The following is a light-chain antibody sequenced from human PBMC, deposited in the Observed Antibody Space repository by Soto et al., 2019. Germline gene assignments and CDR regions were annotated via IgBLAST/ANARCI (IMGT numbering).Light chain of an antibody. V-gene: IGKV1-5*01. J-gene: IGKJ1*01. CDR1: QSISSW. CDR2: DAS. Sequence: DIQMTQSPSTLSASVGDRVTITCRASQSISSWLAWYQQKPGKAPKLLIYDASSLESGVPSRFSGSGSGTEFTLTITGLKPDDFATYYCQHYNSYSQTLGQGTKVDIK. CDR3: QHYNSYSQT.